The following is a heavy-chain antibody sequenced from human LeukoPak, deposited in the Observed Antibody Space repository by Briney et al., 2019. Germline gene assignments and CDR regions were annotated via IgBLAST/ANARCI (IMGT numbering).Heavy chain of an antibody. D-gene: IGHD5-24*01. V-gene: IGHV4-59*01. CDR3: ARETRWLQSDY. Sequence: PSETLSLTCTVSGGSISSYYWSWIRQPPGKGLEWIGYIYYSGSTNYNPSLKSRVTISVDTSKNQFSLKLSSVTAADTAVYYCARETRWLQSDYWGQGTLVTVSS. CDR2: IYYSGST. CDR1: GGSISSYY. J-gene: IGHJ4*02.